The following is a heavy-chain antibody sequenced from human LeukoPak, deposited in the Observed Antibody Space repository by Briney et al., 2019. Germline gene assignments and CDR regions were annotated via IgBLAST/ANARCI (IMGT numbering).Heavy chain of an antibody. Sequence: SETLSLTCTVSGGSISSSSYYWGWIRQPPGKGLEWIGSIYYSGSTYYNPSLKSRVTISVDTSKNQFSLKLSSVTAADTAVYYCASYDYSNPRFQHWGQGTLVTVSS. D-gene: IGHD4-11*01. CDR1: GGSISSSSYY. V-gene: IGHV4-39*01. J-gene: IGHJ1*01. CDR2: IYYSGST. CDR3: ASYDYSNPRFQH.